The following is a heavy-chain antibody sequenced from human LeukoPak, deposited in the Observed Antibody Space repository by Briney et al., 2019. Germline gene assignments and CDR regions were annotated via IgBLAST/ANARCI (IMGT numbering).Heavy chain of an antibody. CDR2: ISAYSGKT. J-gene: IGHJ4*02. CDR3: AGRLDYYDISGYHTLDY. CDR1: GYTLTSYG. D-gene: IGHD3-22*01. V-gene: IGHV1-18*01. Sequence: GASVKVSCKASGYTLTSYGITWVRQAPGQGLEWMGWISAYSGKTNYAQKLQGRVTMTTDTSTSTAYMELRSPRSDDTAVYYCAGRLDYYDISGYHTLDYWGQGTLVTVSS.